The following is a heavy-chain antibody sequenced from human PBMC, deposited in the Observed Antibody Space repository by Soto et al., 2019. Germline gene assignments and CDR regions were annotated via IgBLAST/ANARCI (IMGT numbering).Heavy chain of an antibody. CDR3: ARDLRCSGGSCYSLGAFDI. D-gene: IGHD2-15*01. V-gene: IGHV3-48*02. Sequence: EVQLVESGGGLVQPGGSLRLSCAASGFTFSSYSMNWVRQAPGKGLEWVSYISSSSSTIYYADSVKGRFTISRDNAKNSLYLQMNSLRDEDTAVYYCARDLRCSGGSCYSLGAFDIWGQGTMVTVSS. J-gene: IGHJ3*02. CDR1: GFTFSSYS. CDR2: ISSSSSTI.